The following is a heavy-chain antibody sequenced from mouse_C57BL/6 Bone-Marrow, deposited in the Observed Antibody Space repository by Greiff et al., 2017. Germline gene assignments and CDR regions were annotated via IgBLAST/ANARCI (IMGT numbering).Heavy chain of an antibody. CDR3: AREGLTTVVATHY. CDR1: GYTFTDYY. CDR2: IYPGSGNT. D-gene: IGHD1-1*01. J-gene: IGHJ2*01. Sequence: QVQLKESGAELVRPGASVKLSCKASGYTFTDYYINWVKQRPGQGLEWIARIYPGSGNTYYNEKFKGKATLTAEKSSSTAYMQLSSLTSEDSAVYFCAREGLTTVVATHYWGQGTTLTVSS. V-gene: IGHV1-76*01.